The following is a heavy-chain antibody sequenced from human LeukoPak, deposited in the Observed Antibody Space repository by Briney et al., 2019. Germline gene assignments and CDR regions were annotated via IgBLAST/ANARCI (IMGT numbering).Heavy chain of an antibody. J-gene: IGHJ4*02. Sequence: SETLSLTCTVSGGSISGSSYHWGWIRQPPGKGLEWIGEINHSGSTNYNPSLKSRVTISVDTSKNQFSLKLSSVTAADTAVYYCASGYSSGWYIDYWGQGTLVTVSS. D-gene: IGHD6-19*01. CDR2: INHSGST. CDR1: GGSISGSSYH. V-gene: IGHV4-39*07. CDR3: ASGYSSGWYIDY.